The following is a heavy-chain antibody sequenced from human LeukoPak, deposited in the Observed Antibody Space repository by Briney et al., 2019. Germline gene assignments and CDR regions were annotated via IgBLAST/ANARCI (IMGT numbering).Heavy chain of an antibody. D-gene: IGHD1-14*01. CDR2: IHHSGSI. Sequence: SETLSLTCAVYGGSFSGYYWTWIRQPPGKGLEWIGSIHHSGSINYSPSLASRVTISVDTSNNQFSLKVSSVTAADTAVYYCARQPGKVDYWGQGTLVTVSS. V-gene: IGHV4-34*01. CDR1: GGSFSGYY. J-gene: IGHJ4*02. CDR3: ARQPGKVDY.